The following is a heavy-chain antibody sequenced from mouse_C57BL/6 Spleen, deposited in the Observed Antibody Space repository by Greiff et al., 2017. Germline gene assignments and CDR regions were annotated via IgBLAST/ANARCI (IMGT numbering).Heavy chain of an antibody. D-gene: IGHD3-2*02. J-gene: IGHJ2*01. CDR2: INPNNGGT. Sequence: VQLQQSGPELVKPGASVKISCKASGYTFTDYAMTWVKQSHGKSLEWIGDINPNNGGTSYNQKFKGKATLTVDKSSSTAYMELRSLTSEDSAVYYCARDSSGYIDYWGQGTTLTVSS. CDR3: ARDSSGYIDY. CDR1: GYTFTDYA. V-gene: IGHV1-26*01.